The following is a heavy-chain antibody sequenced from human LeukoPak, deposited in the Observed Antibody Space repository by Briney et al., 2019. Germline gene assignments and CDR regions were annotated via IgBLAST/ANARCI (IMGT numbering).Heavy chain of an antibody. Sequence: GGSLRLSCAASGFTFSSYAMSWVRQAPGKGLEWVSAISGSGGSTYYADSVKGRFTISRDNSKNTLYLQMNSLRAEDTAVYYCAKVKPDYYHNSGYQYHFDYWGQGTLVTVSS. J-gene: IGHJ4*02. CDR3: AKVKPDYYHNSGYQYHFDY. CDR2: ISGSGGST. CDR1: GFTFSSYA. V-gene: IGHV3-23*01. D-gene: IGHD3-22*01.